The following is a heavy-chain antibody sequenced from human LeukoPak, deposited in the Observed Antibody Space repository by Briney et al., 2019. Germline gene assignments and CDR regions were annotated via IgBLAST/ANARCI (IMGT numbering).Heavy chain of an antibody. D-gene: IGHD6-19*01. J-gene: IGHJ4*02. CDR1: GFTFNNHA. Sequence: GGSLRLSCAATGFTFNNHATSWARQAPGKGLEWVSSITVNGDGTNYADAVKGRFTISRDNSKNTVYLQMNSLRADDTAKYYCAKDRLGAVAEYHDYWGQGTLVTVSS. CDR3: AKDRLGAVAEYHDY. V-gene: IGHV3-23*01. CDR2: ITVNGDGT.